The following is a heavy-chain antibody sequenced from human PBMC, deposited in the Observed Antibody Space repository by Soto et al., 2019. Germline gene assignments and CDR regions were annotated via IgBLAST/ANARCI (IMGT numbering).Heavy chain of an antibody. CDR1: GFTFSSYA. CDR3: AREYATLFDY. Sequence: LRLSCAASGFTFSSYAMHWVRQAPGKGLEWVAVISYDGSNKYYADSVKGRFTISRDNSKNTLYLQMNSLRAEDTAVYYCAREYATLFDYWGQGTLVTVSS. V-gene: IGHV3-30-3*01. D-gene: IGHD2-8*01. CDR2: ISYDGSNK. J-gene: IGHJ4*02.